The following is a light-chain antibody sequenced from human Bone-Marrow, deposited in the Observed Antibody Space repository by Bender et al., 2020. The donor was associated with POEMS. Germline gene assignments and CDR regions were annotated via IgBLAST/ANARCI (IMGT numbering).Light chain of an antibody. CDR1: SIDVGGYDY. CDR3: CSYAGSSIWV. V-gene: IGLV2-23*02. Sequence: QSALTQPGSVSGSPGQSITISCTGTSIDVGGYDYVSWYQQYPGKPPKLIIYDVTTRPSGVSNRFSGSKSDNTASLTISGLQAEDEADFYCCSYAGSSIWVFGGGTKLTVL. J-gene: IGLJ3*02. CDR2: DVT.